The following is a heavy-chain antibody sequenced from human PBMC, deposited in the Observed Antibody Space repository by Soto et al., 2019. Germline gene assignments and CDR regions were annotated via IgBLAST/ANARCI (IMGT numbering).Heavy chain of an antibody. V-gene: IGHV2-5*02. D-gene: IGHD5-18*01. Sequence: ESGPTLVKPTQTLTLTCPFSGFSLTTSGLGVGWIRQSPGKALEWLALIYWDDDKRYSPSLRSRLTVTGDTSKNQVILKMTNMDPVDTATYYCALYSYSVFDHWGQGTLVTVSS. CDR1: GFSLTTSGLG. CDR2: IYWDDDK. CDR3: ALYSYSVFDH. J-gene: IGHJ4*02.